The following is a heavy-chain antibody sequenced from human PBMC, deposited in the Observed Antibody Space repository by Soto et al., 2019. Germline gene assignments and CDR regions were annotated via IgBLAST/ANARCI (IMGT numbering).Heavy chain of an antibody. CDR3: ARGDASSPWRPAVYGMDV. CDR2: INGDGSSM. D-gene: IGHD6-13*01. CDR1: GFTFSTYW. Sequence: GGSLRLSCAASGFTFSTYWMHWVRQAPGKGLLWVARINGDGSSMTYADSVKGRFTISRDNTKKMLYLEMNSLRVEDTAVYYCARGDASSPWRPAVYGMDVWGQGTTVTVSS. J-gene: IGHJ6*02. V-gene: IGHV3-74*03.